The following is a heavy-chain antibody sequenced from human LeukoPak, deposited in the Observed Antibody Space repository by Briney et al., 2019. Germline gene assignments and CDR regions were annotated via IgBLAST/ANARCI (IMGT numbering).Heavy chain of an antibody. J-gene: IGHJ4*02. CDR1: GYTFTSYG. V-gene: IGHV1-18*01. CDR2: ISAYNGNT. Sequence: ASVKVSCKASGYTFTSYGISWVRQAPGQGLEWMGWISAYNGNTNYAQKLQGRVTMTTDTSTSTAYMELRSLRSDDTAVYYCARDQEAHSSGYYPLFDYWGQGTLVTVSS. D-gene: IGHD3-22*01. CDR3: ARDQEAHSSGYYPLFDY.